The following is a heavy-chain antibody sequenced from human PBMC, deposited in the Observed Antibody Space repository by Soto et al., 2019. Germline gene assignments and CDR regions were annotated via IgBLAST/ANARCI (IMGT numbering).Heavy chain of an antibody. V-gene: IGHV1-18*01. D-gene: IGHD5-12*01. CDR3: VRAEDSGYDSAFDI. J-gene: IGHJ3*02. Sequence: GSSVKGSCKASGYTFTSYGISWVRQAPGQGLEWMGWISAYNGNTNYAQKLQGRVTMTTDTSTSTAYMELRSLRSDDTAVYYCVRAEDSGYDSAFDIWGQGTMVTVSS. CDR1: GYTFTSYG. CDR2: ISAYNGNT.